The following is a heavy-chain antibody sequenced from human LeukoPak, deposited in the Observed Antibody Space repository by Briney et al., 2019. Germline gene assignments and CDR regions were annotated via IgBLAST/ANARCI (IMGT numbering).Heavy chain of an antibody. CDR1: GFTFSSYW. CDR3: AKGGKWDVTPFDY. Sequence: GGSLRLSCAASGFTFSSYWMSWVRQAPGKGLEWISYIRGNSETIHYADSVKGRFTISRDNSKNTLYLQVNSLRAEDTAVYYCAKGGKWDVTPFDYWGQGTLVTVSS. V-gene: IGHV3-23*01. J-gene: IGHJ4*02. CDR2: IRGNSETI. D-gene: IGHD1-26*01.